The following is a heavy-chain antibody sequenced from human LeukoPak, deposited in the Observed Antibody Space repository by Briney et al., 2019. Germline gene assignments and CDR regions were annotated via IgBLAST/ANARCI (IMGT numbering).Heavy chain of an antibody. CDR2: ISAYNGNT. D-gene: IGHD3-22*01. CDR3: ARGTSRNNYDGSGYTPFDY. J-gene: IGHJ4*02. Sequence: EGSVKVSCKASGYTFTSYGISGVRQAPGQGLEWMGWISAYNGNTNYAQKLQGRVTMTTDTSTSTAYMELRSLRSDDTAVYYCARGTSRNNYDGSGYTPFDYWGQGPLVTVSS. CDR1: GYTFTSYG. V-gene: IGHV1-18*01.